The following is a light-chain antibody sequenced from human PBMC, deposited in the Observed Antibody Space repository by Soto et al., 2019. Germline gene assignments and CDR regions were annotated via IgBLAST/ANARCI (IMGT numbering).Light chain of an antibody. J-gene: IGKJ1*01. V-gene: IGKV1-12*01. CDR2: LTS. CDR3: QQAKSFPWT. CDR1: QGISNY. Sequence: DIQMTQSPSSVSASVGDRVTITCRASQGISNYLAWYQQKPGKAPKLLIYLTSSLQSGVPSRFSGSGSGTDLTLIISSLQPEDVATYYCQQAKSFPWTLGQGTKVDIK.